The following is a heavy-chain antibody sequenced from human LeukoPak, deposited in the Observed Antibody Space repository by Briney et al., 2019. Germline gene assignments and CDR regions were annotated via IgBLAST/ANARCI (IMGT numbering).Heavy chain of an antibody. CDR2: ISSSSSSYI. CDR1: GFTFSSYS. CDR3: ARVPYGDYEYYFDY. Sequence: KPGGSLRLSCAASGFTFSSYSMNWVRQAPGKGLEWVSSISSSSSSYIYYADSVKGRFTISRDNAKNSLYLQMNSLRAEDTAVYYCARVPYGDYEYYFDYWGQGTLVTVSS. D-gene: IGHD4-17*01. J-gene: IGHJ4*02. V-gene: IGHV3-21*01.